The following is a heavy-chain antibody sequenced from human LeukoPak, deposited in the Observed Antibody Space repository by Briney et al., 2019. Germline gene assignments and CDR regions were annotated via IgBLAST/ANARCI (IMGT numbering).Heavy chain of an antibody. Sequence: PGESLRLSCAASGFSFSSYAMTWVRQVPGQGQEWVSGISSGGDVTYYADSVKGRFTNSRDNSKNTLYLQINSLRAEDTAVYYCAKVVSAYWYFDPRGRGTLVTVSS. J-gene: IGHJ2*01. V-gene: IGHV3-23*01. CDR3: AKVVSAYWYFDP. CDR2: ISSGGDVT. D-gene: IGHD2-15*01. CDR1: GFSFSSYA.